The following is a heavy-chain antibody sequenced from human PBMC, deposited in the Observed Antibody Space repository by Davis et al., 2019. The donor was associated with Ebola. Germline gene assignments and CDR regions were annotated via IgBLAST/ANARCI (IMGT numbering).Heavy chain of an antibody. CDR1: GGSFSVYY. D-gene: IGHD3-10*01. CDR2: INHSGST. J-gene: IGHJ4*02. Sequence: SQTLSLTCAVYGGSFSVYYWSWIRQPPGKGLAWIGEINHSGSTNYNPSLKSRVTISVDTSKNQFSLKLSSVTAADTAVYYCARALWYYSGDYFDYWGQGTLVTVSS. CDR3: ARALWYYSGDYFDY. V-gene: IGHV4-34*01.